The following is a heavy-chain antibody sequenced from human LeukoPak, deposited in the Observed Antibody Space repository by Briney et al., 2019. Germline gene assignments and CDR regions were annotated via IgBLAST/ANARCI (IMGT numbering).Heavy chain of an antibody. CDR3: ARPAPGIAVAGTDWDY. CDR2: INPNSGGT. J-gene: IGHJ4*02. V-gene: IGHV1-2*02. CDR1: GYTFTGYY. Sequence: ASVKVSCKASGYTFTGYYMHWVRQAPGQGLEWMGWINPNSGGTNYAQKFQGRVTMTRDTSISTAYMELSRLRSDDTAVYYCARPAPGIAVAGTDWDYWGQGTLVTVSS. D-gene: IGHD6-19*01.